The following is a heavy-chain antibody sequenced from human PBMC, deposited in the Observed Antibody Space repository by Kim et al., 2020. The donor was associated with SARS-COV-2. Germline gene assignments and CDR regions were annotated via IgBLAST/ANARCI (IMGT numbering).Heavy chain of an antibody. D-gene: IGHD3-22*01. J-gene: IGHJ3*02. V-gene: IGHV3-7*01. CDR3: ASHYYDSSGYSADAFDI. Sequence: GGSLRLSCAASGFTFSSYWMSWVRQAPGKGLEWVANIKQDGSEKCYVDSVKGRFTISRDNAKNSLYLQMNSLRAEDTAVYYCASHYYDSSGYSADAFDIWGQGTMVTVSS. CDR2: IKQDGSEK. CDR1: GFTFSSYW.